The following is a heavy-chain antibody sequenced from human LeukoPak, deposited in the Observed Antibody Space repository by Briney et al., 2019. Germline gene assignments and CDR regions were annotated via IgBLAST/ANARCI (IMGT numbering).Heavy chain of an antibody. CDR2: IQYDGSVI. J-gene: IGHJ5*02. CDR3: AQDVPIERVPGVGPGS. Sequence: GGSLRLSCAASKFTFSSYSMNWVRQAPGKGLEWVTFIQYDGSVIFYADSVKGRFTISRDNSKNTVYLQMSSLTTEDTAVYFCAQDVPIERVPGVGPGSWGQGTLVTVSS. CDR1: KFTFSSYS. D-gene: IGHD2-8*01. V-gene: IGHV3-30*02.